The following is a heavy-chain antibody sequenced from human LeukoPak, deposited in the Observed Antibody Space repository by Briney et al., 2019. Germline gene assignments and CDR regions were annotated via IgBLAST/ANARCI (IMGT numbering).Heavy chain of an antibody. J-gene: IGHJ5*02. Sequence: PGGSLRLSCAASGFTFSSYVMSWVRQAPGKGLEWVSAISGSGGRTYYADSVKGRFAISRDNSKNTLFLQMNSLRAEDTAVYYCAKVLGEYSIRSKPLDTWGQGTLVTVSS. CDR2: ISGSGGRT. D-gene: IGHD6-13*01. CDR3: AKVLGEYSIRSKPLDT. CDR1: GFTFSSYV. V-gene: IGHV3-23*01.